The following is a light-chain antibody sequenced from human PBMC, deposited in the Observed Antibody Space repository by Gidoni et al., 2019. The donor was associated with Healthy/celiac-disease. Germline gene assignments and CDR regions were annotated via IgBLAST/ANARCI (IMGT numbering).Light chain of an antibody. J-gene: IGKJ1*01. Sequence: EIVLTQSPGTLSLSPGERATPPCRASPSVSSSHLTSYQQKPCQAPRPLSYGASSRATGIPHRFSGSGSGTNFTLTISRLEAEYFEVYYSQQSQTFGQGTKVEIK. CDR3: QQSQT. CDR2: GAS. CDR1: PSVSSSH. V-gene: IGKV3-20*01.